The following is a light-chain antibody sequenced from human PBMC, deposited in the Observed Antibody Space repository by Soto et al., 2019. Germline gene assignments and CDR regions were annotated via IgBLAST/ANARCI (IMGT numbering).Light chain of an antibody. CDR3: QQDESYPMS. Sequence: DSQMTQYPSTLSASLGDRVTITCRAGQSISSWLAWYQQKPGKAPKLLISKASTLQSGVPPRFSGSGSGTEFALTISSLQPEDVATYYCQQDESYPMSFGGGTKVEIK. CDR1: QSISSW. J-gene: IGKJ4*01. CDR2: KAS. V-gene: IGKV1-5*03.